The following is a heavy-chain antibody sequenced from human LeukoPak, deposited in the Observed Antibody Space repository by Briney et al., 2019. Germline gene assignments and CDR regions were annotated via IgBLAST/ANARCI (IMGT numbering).Heavy chain of an antibody. CDR2: IYSGGNT. CDR1: GFTVGNNH. CDR3: ATRAVAAPY. J-gene: IGHJ4*02. V-gene: IGHV3-66*01. D-gene: IGHD6-19*01. Sequence: GGSLRLSCAASGFTVGNNHMNWVRQAPGKGLEWVSLIYSGGNTQYADSVKGRFIIFRDSSKNTLYLQMNSLRVEGTAVYYCATRAVAAPYWGQGTLVTVSS.